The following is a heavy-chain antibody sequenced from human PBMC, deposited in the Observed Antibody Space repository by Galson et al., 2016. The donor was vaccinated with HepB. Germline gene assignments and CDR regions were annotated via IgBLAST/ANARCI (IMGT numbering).Heavy chain of an antibody. CDR1: GFTFSSYD. V-gene: IGHV3-48*03. CDR2: ISSSGYTI. Sequence: SLRLSCAASGFTFSSYDMNWVRQAPGKGLEWVSYISSSGYTIYYAASVKGRFTISRDTSKNTVFLRMNSLRGEDTAVYYCARDPGFRNGMGVWGQGTTVTVS. J-gene: IGHJ6*02. CDR3: ARDPGFRNGMGV.